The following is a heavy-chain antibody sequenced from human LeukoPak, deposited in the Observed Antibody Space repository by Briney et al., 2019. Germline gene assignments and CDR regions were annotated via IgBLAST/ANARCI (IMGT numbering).Heavy chain of an antibody. CDR2: ISSSSSYI. V-gene: IGHV3-21*01. J-gene: IGHJ4*02. D-gene: IGHD5-24*01. CDR1: GFTFSSYS. Sequence: EGSLRLSCAASGFTFSSYSMNWVRQAPGKGLEWVSSISSSSSYIYYADSVKGRFTISRDNAKNSLYLQMNSLRAEDTAVYYCARAPIEMATKFDYWGQGTLVTVSS. CDR3: ARAPIEMATKFDY.